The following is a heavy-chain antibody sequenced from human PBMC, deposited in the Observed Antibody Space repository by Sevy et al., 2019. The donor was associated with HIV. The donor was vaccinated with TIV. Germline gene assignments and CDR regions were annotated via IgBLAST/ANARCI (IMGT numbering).Heavy chain of an antibody. CDR1: GGSISSYY. CDR3: ARGAGTRWDWLPTSIQRSYYYYYMDV. V-gene: IGHV4-59*01. Sequence: SETLSLTCTVSGGSISSYYWSWIRQPPGKGLERIGYIYYSGSTNYNPSLKSRVTISVDTSKNQFSLKLSSVTAADTAVYYCARGAGTRWDWLPTSIQRSYYYYYMDVWGKGTTVTVSS. J-gene: IGHJ6*03. CDR2: IYYSGST. D-gene: IGHD3-9*01.